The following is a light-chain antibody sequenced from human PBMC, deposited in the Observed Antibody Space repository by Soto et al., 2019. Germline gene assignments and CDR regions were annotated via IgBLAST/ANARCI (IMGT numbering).Light chain of an antibody. V-gene: IGKV1-39*01. Sequence: DIQMTQSPSSLSASVGDRVTITCRANQSISSYLNWYQQKPGKAPKLLIYAASSLQSGVPSRFSGSGSGTDFTLTISSPQPEDFATYYCQQSYSTPITFGQGTRLEIK. J-gene: IGKJ5*01. CDR3: QQSYSTPIT. CDR2: AAS. CDR1: QSISSY.